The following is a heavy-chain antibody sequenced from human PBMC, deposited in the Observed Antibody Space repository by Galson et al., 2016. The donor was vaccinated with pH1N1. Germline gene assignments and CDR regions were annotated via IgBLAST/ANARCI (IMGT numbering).Heavy chain of an antibody. V-gene: IGHV3-23*01. CDR3: AKDRYSSGQFFDS. D-gene: IGHD6-19*01. Sequence: SLRLSCAASGFKFDNYAMTWVRRAPGKGLQWVSAISGSGGRTYYADSVKDRFTISRDNSKKTLFLQMTSLRVEDTAVYYCAKDRYSSGQFFDSWGRGILVTVSS. CDR2: ISGSGGRT. J-gene: IGHJ4*02. CDR1: GFKFDNYA.